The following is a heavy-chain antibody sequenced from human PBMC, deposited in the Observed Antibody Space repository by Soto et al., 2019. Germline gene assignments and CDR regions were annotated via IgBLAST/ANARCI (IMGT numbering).Heavy chain of an antibody. CDR3: AKSHDILTGYSDY. V-gene: IGHV3-21*01. Sequence: GGSLRLSCAASGFAFRSFTMNWVRQAPGKGLEWVSTISSNSAYIYYTDALRGRFTISRDNAKNSLHLQMNSLRAEDTAVYYCAKSHDILTGYSDYWGQGTLVTVSS. J-gene: IGHJ4*02. D-gene: IGHD3-9*01. CDR2: ISSNSAYI. CDR1: GFAFRSFT.